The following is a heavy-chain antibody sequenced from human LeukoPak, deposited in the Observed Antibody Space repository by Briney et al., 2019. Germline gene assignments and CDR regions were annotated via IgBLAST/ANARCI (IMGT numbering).Heavy chain of an antibody. J-gene: IGHJ4*02. D-gene: IGHD1-26*01. Sequence: APETLSLTCAVYGGSFSGYYWSWIRQPPGKGLEWIGEINHSGSTNYNPSLKSRVTISVDTSKNQLSLKLSSVTAADTAVYYCASSGSYYRRLDYWGQGTLVTVSS. V-gene: IGHV4-34*01. CDR3: ASSGSYYRRLDY. CDR1: GGSFSGYY. CDR2: INHSGST.